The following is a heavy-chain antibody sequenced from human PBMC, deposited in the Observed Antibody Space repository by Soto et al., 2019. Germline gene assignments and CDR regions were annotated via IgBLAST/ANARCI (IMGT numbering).Heavy chain of an antibody. Sequence: AAVKVSCKASGYIFTAYSMHWVRQAPGQGLEWVGWFNPNSGDTIYAQKFQGRVTLTGDTSISTAYMELYSLTSDDTAVYYCAREASAVISLDYWGQGTLVTVSS. CDR1: GYIFTAYS. CDR3: AREASAVISLDY. CDR2: FNPNSGDT. D-gene: IGHD6-19*01. J-gene: IGHJ4*02. V-gene: IGHV1-2*02.